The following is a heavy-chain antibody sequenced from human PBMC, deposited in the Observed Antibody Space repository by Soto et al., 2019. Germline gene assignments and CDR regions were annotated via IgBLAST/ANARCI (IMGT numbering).Heavy chain of an antibody. D-gene: IGHD2-2*01. Sequence: QVQLQESGPGLVKSSQTLSLTCTVSGGSISSGDYFWSWIRQPPGKGLVWIGYIYSTGSTYYNPSLTTGVTISVDTSKNQFSRKRNSVPAADTAVYSCARRMPIDSYPFDYWGQGSLVTVSS. V-gene: IGHV4-30-4*01. CDR1: GGSISSGDYF. CDR3: ARRMPIDSYPFDY. CDR2: IYSTGST. J-gene: IGHJ4*02.